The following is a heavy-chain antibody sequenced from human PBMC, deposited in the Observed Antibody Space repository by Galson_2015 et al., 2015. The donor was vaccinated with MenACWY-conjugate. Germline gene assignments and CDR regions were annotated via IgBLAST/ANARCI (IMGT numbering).Heavy chain of an antibody. CDR3: ARVRALYYYYYMDV. J-gene: IGHJ6*03. Sequence: SLRLSCAASGFTFSSYWMSWVRQAPGKGLEWVANIKQDGSEKYYVDSVKGRFTISRDNAKNSLYLQMNSLRAEDTAVYYCARVRALYYYYYMDVWAKGTTVTVSS. CDR2: IKQDGSEK. CDR1: GFTFSSYW. V-gene: IGHV3-7*03.